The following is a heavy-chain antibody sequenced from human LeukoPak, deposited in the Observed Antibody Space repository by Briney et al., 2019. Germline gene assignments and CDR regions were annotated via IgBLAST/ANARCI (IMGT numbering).Heavy chain of an antibody. Sequence: ASVKVSCKASGYTFTSYGISWVRQAPGQGLEWMGWISAYNGNTNYAQKFQGRVTMTRDTSTSTIYMELSSLRSEDTAVFYCARDRDGYNSFDYWGQGTLVTVSS. J-gene: IGHJ4*02. CDR2: ISAYNGNT. CDR1: GYTFTSYG. D-gene: IGHD5-24*01. V-gene: IGHV1-18*01. CDR3: ARDRDGYNSFDY.